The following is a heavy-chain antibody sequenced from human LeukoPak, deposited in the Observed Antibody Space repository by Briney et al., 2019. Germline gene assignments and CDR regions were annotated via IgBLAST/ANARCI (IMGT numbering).Heavy chain of an antibody. V-gene: IGHV1-18*01. J-gene: IGHJ5*02. CDR2: ISAYNGNT. CDR1: GYTFTNYG. D-gene: IGHD1-26*01. Sequence: ASVKVSCKASGYTFTNYGISWVRQAPGQGLEWMGWISAYNGNTNSAQKFQGRVTMTTDTSTNTAYMELRSLRSDDTAVYYCARDFSSVHPGEVSYHWGQGTLVTASS. CDR3: ARDFSSVHPGEVSYH.